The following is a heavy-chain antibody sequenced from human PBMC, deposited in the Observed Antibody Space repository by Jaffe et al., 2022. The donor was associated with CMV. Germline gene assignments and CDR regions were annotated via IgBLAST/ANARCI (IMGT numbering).Heavy chain of an antibody. V-gene: IGHV4-39*01. CDR2: IYYSGST. CDR3: ARHFNGRDGSYNTGYAFDI. CDR1: GGSISSSSYY. Sequence: QLQLQESGPGLVKPSETLSLTCTVSGGSISSSSYYWGWIRQPPGKGLEWIGSIYYSGSTYYNPSLKSRVTISVDTSKNQFSLKLSSVTAADTAVYYCARHFNGRDGSYNTGYAFDIWGQGTMVTVSS. J-gene: IGHJ3*02. D-gene: IGHD1-26*01.